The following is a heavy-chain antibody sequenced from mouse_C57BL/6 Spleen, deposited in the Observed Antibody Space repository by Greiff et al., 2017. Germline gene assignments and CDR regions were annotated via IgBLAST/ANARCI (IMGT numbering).Heavy chain of an antibody. V-gene: IGHV1-64*01. D-gene: IGHD2-1*01. CDR1: GYTFTSYW. Sequence: QVQLQQPGAELVKPGASVKLSCKASGYTFTSYWMHWVKQRPGQGLEWIGMIHPNSGSTNYNEKFKSKATLTVAKSSSTAYMQLSSLTSEDSAVYYCTRGGVTEAMDYWGQGTSVTVSS. J-gene: IGHJ4*01. CDR2: IHPNSGST. CDR3: TRGGVTEAMDY.